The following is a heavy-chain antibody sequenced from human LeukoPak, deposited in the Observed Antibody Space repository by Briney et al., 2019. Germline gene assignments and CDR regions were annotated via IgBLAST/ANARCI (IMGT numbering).Heavy chain of an antibody. J-gene: IGHJ4*02. CDR2: IKHDGSEK. CDR3: ARERPGSASAFDY. Sequence: GGSLRLSCAGSASTFSSYWMSWVRQAPGKGLQWVANIKHDGSEKYYVDSVKGRFTISRDNAKNSLYLQMSSLRAEDTAIYYCARERPGSASAFDYWGQGTLVTVSS. D-gene: IGHD6-25*01. CDR1: ASTFSSYW. V-gene: IGHV3-7*01.